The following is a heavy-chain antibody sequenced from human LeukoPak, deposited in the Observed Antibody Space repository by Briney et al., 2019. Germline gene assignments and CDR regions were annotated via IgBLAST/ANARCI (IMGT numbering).Heavy chain of an antibody. CDR2: ISGSGGST. CDR1: GFTFSSYA. J-gene: IGHJ4*02. Sequence: GGSLRLSCEASGFTFSSYAMSWVRQAPGKGLEWVPAISGSGGSTYYADSVKGRFTISRDNSKNTLYLQMNSLRAEDTAVYYCAKTPPWYSSSWYFDYWGQGTLVTVSS. CDR3: AKTPPWYSSSWYFDY. V-gene: IGHV3-23*01. D-gene: IGHD6-13*01.